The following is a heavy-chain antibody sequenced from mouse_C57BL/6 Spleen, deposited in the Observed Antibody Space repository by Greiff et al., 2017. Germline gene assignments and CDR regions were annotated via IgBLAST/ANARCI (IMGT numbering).Heavy chain of an antibody. CDR1: GYAFSSSW. Sequence: QVQLQQSGPELVKPGASVKISCKASGYAFSSSWMNWVKQRPGKGLEWIGRIYPGDGDTNYNGKFKGKATLTADKSSSTAYMQLSSLTSEDSAVYFCARSKYSGSSYWYFDVWGTGTTVTVSS. D-gene: IGHD1-1*01. V-gene: IGHV1-82*01. CDR2: IYPGDGDT. J-gene: IGHJ1*03. CDR3: ARSKYSGSSYWYFDV.